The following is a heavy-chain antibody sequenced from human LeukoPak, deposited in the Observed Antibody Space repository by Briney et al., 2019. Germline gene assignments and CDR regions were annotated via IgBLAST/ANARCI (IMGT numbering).Heavy chain of an antibody. J-gene: IGHJ6*02. D-gene: IGHD6-6*01. CDR1: GYTFTSYD. CDR2: MNPNSGNT. Sequence: ASVKVFCKASGYTFTSYDINWVRQATGQELEWMGWMNPNSGNTGYAQKFQGRVTMTRNTSISTAYMELSRLRSEDTAVYYCARVREYSSSHKGYYYYYYGMDVWGQGTTVTVSS. CDR3: ARVREYSSSHKGYYYYYYGMDV. V-gene: IGHV1-8*01.